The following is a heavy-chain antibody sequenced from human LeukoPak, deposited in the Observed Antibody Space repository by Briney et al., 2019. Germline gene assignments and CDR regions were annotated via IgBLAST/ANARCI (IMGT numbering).Heavy chain of an antibody. D-gene: IGHD3-22*01. J-gene: IGHJ4*02. Sequence: EGSVKVSCKASGYSFTGFYIHWGRQAPGQGLEWMAWINPQSGATNYAQKFKGRITTTRDMSTTTAYVEVTTLRSDDTAVYYCARGGDDSGLYFAYWGQGTLVSVFS. CDR3: ARGGDDSGLYFAY. CDR2: INPQSGAT. CDR1: GYSFTGFY. V-gene: IGHV1-2*02.